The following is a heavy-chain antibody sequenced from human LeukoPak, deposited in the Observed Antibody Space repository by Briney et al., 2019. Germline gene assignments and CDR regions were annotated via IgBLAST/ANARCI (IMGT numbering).Heavy chain of an antibody. CDR1: GFTFSSYS. D-gene: IGHD6-13*01. Sequence: GGSLRLSCAASGFTFSSYSMNWVRQAPGKGLEWVSSICSSSSYIYYADSVKGRFTISRDNAKNSLYLQMNSLRAEDTAVYYCASSKGRAADTIVGWFDPWGQGTLVTVSS. CDR3: ASSKGRAADTIVGWFDP. V-gene: IGHV3-21*01. CDR2: ICSSSSYI. J-gene: IGHJ5*02.